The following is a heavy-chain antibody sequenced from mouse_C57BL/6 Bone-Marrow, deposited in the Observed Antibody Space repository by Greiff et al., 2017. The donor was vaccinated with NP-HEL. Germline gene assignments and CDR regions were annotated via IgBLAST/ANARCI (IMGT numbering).Heavy chain of an antibody. CDR1: GYTFTSYW. Sequence: QVQLQQPGAELVRPGSSVKLSCKASGYTFTSYWLDWVKQRPGQGLEWIGNIYPSDSETHYNHKFKDKATLTVDKSSSTAYMQLSSLTSEDSAVDYCARGDCSDYWGQGTTLTVSS. CDR2: IYPSDSET. CDR3: ARGDCSDY. V-gene: IGHV1-61*01. J-gene: IGHJ2*01.